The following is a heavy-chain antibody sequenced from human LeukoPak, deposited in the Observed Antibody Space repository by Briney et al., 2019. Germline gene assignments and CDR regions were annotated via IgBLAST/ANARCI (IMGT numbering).Heavy chain of an antibody. CDR1: GGSFSGYY. J-gene: IGHJ5*02. Sequence: PSETLSLTCAVYGGSFSGYYWSWIRQPPGKGLEWIGYIYYSGSTYYNPSLKSRVTISVDTSKNQFSLKLSSVTAADTAVYYCARDFGYANWFDPWGQGTLVTVSS. D-gene: IGHD2-8*01. V-gene: IGHV4-30-4*08. CDR2: IYYSGST. CDR3: ARDFGYANWFDP.